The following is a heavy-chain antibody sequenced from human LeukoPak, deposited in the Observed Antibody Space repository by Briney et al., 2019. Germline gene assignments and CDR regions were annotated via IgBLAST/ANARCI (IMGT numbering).Heavy chain of an antibody. CDR1: GGSISSHY. J-gene: IGHJ3*02. Sequence: SETLSLTCTVSGGSISSHYWSWIRQPAGKGLEWIGRIYTSGSTNYNPSLKSRVTMSVDTSKNQFSLKLSSVTAADTAVYYCARVPGRYYYDSSGYLGGFDIGGQGTMVTVSS. CDR3: ARVPGRYYYDSSGYLGGFDI. D-gene: IGHD3-22*01. V-gene: IGHV4-4*07. CDR2: IYTSGST.